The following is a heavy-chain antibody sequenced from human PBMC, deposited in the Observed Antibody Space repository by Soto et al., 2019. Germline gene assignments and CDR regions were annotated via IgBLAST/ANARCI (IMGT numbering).Heavy chain of an antibody. CDR3: ARGRHYIDY. CDR1: GYTFTSYG. CDR2: MNPNNGNT. V-gene: IGHV1-8*02. Sequence: ASVKVSCKASGYTFTSYGISWVRQATGQGLEWMGWMNPNNGNTGYAQKFQGRVTMTRNTSISTAYMELSSLRSEDTAVYYCARGRHYIDYWGQGTLVTVSS. J-gene: IGHJ4*02.